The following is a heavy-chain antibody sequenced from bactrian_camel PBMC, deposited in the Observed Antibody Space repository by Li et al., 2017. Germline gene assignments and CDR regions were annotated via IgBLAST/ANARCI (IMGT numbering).Heavy chain of an antibody. D-gene: IGHD3*01. V-gene: IGHV3S68*01. CDR2: LYTGNDGT. CDR1: GYTDSRDC. J-gene: IGHJ4*01. CDR3: KKGLAPTQSVCLRRLG. Sequence: VQLVESGGGSVQAGGSLRLSCVVSGYTDSRDCVGWFRQAPGKEREGVGCLYTGNDGTLYADSVKGRFTISQDKANNSFSLQMNNLKPEDTAVYYCKKGLAPTQSVCLRRLGRGLGTQVTFS.